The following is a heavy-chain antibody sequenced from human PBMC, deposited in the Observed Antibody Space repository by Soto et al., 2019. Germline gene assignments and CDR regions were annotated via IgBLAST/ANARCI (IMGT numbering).Heavy chain of an antibody. CDR1: GDSISSHY. CDR2: IYYSGST. Sequence: QVQLQESGPGLVKPSETLSLTCTVSGDSISSHYWSWIRQPPGKGLEWIGYIYYSGSTNYNPALKGRVTKSVDTSKNQFSLELSSVAAADTAGYYCARDGTVTTRGGWDFDLWGRGPPVTVSS. D-gene: IGHD4-17*01. V-gene: IGHV4-59*11. J-gene: IGHJ2*01. CDR3: ARDGTVTTRGGWDFDL.